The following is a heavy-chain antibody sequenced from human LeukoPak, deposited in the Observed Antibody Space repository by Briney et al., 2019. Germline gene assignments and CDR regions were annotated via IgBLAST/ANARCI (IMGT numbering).Heavy chain of an antibody. V-gene: IGHV3-15*01. Sequence: GGSLRLSCAASGFTFTNAWMSWVRQAPGKGLVWVGRIKSRVSGGTTDYAAPVKGRFTISRDDSKNTLHLQMDSLRTEDTAVYYCTSDLPGGYSNYFDDWGQGTLVTVSS. D-gene: IGHD4-23*01. CDR2: IKSRVSGGTT. CDR1: GFTFTNAW. CDR3: TSDLPGGYSNYFDD. J-gene: IGHJ4*02.